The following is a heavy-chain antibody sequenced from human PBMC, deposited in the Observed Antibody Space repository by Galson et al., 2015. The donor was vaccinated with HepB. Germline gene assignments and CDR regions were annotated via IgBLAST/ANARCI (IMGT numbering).Heavy chain of an antibody. J-gene: IGHJ3*02. V-gene: IGHV3-11*01. CDR3: ARASEYDYVWGSYRSIPGNSEFDI. CDR2: ISSSGSTI. Sequence: SLRLSCAASGFTFSDYYMSWIRQAPGKGLEWVSYISSSGSTIYYADSVKGRFTISRDNAKNSLYLQMNSLRAEDTAVYYCARASEYDYVWGSYRSIPGNSEFDIWVQGTMVTVSS. CDR1: GFTFSDYY. D-gene: IGHD3-16*02.